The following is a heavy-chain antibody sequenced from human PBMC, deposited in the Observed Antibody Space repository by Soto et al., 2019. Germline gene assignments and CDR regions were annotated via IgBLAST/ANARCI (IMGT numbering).Heavy chain of an antibody. D-gene: IGHD1-26*01. V-gene: IGHV3-15*01. CDR3: ITDRGATWSPWSFDY. Sequence: GGSLRLSCAASGFTFSKAWMSWVRQAPGKGLQWVGRIKSKTDGGTTDYAAPVKGRFTISRDDSKNTLYLQMNSLKTEDTALYYCITDRGATWSPWSFDYWGQGTLVTVSS. J-gene: IGHJ4*02. CDR2: IKSKTDGGTT. CDR1: GFTFSKAW.